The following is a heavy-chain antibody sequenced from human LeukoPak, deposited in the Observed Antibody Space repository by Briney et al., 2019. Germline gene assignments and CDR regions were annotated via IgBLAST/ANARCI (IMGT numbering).Heavy chain of an antibody. V-gene: IGHV4-59*01. D-gene: IGHD5-12*01. Sequence: SETLSLTCTVSGGSISSYYWSWIRQPPGKRLEWIGYIYYSGSTNYNPSLKSRVSISVDTSKNQFSLKLSSVTAADTAVYYCARALPMGWLRYNNPDYYFDYWGQGTLVTVSS. CDR2: IYYSGST. CDR1: GGSISSYY. J-gene: IGHJ4*02. CDR3: ARALPMGWLRYNNPDYYFDY.